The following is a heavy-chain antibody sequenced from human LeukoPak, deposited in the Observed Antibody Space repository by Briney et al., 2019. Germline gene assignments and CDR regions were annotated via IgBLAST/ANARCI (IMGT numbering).Heavy chain of an antibody. J-gene: IGHJ6*03. V-gene: IGHV4-34*01. CDR3: ARLKRSLTPLKYYYYMDV. CDR1: GGSFSGYY. Sequence: SETLPLTCAVYGGSFSGYYWSWIRQPPGKGLEWIGEINHSGSTNYNPSLKSRVTISVDTSKNQFSLKLSSVTAADTAVYYCARLKRSLTPLKYYYYMDVWGKGTTVTIS. CDR2: INHSGST. D-gene: IGHD3-16*02.